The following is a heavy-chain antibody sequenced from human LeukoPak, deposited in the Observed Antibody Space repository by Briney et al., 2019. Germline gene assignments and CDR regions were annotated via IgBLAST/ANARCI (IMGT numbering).Heavy chain of an antibody. J-gene: IGHJ4*02. CDR1: GGSISSSSYY. D-gene: IGHD5-24*01. CDR2: IYYSGST. Sequence: SETLSLTCTVSGGSISSSSYYWGWIRQPPGKGLEWIGSIYYSGSTYYNPSLKSRVTISVDTSKNQFSLKLSSVTAADTAVYYCARGEMATILFDYWGQGTLVTVSS. V-gene: IGHV4-39*07. CDR3: ARGEMATILFDY.